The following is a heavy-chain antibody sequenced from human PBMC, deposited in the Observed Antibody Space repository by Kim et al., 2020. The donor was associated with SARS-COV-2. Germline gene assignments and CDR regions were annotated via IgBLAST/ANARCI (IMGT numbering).Heavy chain of an antibody. CDR1: GYTFTGYY. Sequence: ASVKVSCKASGYTFTGYYMHWVRQAPGQGLEWMGWINPNSGGTNYAQKFQGWVTMTRDTSISTAYMELSRLRSDDTAVYYCARDRSAMVRGVMSYYGMDVWGQGTTVTVSS. CDR2: INPNSGGT. CDR3: ARDRSAMVRGVMSYYGMDV. D-gene: IGHD3-10*01. V-gene: IGHV1-2*04. J-gene: IGHJ6*02.